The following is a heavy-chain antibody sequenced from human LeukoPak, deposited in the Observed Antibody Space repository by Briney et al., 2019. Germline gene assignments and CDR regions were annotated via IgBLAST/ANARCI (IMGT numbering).Heavy chain of an antibody. Sequence: SETLSLTCTVSGGXISSGGYYWSWIRQHPGKSLEWIGYIYYSGSTYYNPSLKSRVTISVDTSKNQFSLKLSSVTAADTAVYYCARDRYTVVSWYFDLWGRGTLVTVSS. V-gene: IGHV4-31*03. D-gene: IGHD4-23*01. CDR1: GGXISSGGYY. J-gene: IGHJ2*01. CDR2: IYYSGST. CDR3: ARDRYTVVSWYFDL.